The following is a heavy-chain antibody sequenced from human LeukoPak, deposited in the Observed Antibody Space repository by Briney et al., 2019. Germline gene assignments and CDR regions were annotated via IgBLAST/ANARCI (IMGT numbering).Heavy chain of an antibody. CDR2: ISAYNGST. V-gene: IGHV1-18*01. CDR1: GYTFTSYG. Sequence: GASVKVSCKASGYTFTSYGISWVRQAPGQGLEWMGWISAYNGSTNYAQKLQGRVTMTTDTSTSTAHMELRSLRSDDTAVYYCAVNYCSSTSCHDYWGQGTLVTVSS. CDR3: AVNYCSSTSCHDY. J-gene: IGHJ4*02. D-gene: IGHD2-2*01.